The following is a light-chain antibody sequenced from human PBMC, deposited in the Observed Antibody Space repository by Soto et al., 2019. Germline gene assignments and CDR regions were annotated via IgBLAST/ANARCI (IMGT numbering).Light chain of an antibody. CDR3: KQYESTPPT. CDR2: WAS. CDR1: QSVLYSSNNKNY. Sequence: DIVMTQSPDSLAVSLGERATINCKSSQSVLYSSNNKNYLAWYQQRPGQPPKLLIYWASTRESGVPDRFSGRGSGTDFTLNITSLQAEDVAVYYCKQYESTPPTFGQGTKLEIK. J-gene: IGKJ2*01. V-gene: IGKV4-1*01.